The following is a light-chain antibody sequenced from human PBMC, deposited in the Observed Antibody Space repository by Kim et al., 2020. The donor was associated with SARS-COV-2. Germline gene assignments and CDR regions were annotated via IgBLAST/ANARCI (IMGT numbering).Light chain of an antibody. CDR2: AAS. CDR3: QKYNSAPWT. J-gene: IGKJ1*01. V-gene: IGKV1-27*01. CDR1: HDSANS. Sequence: ASVGDIVTVTSRPRHDSANSLAWYQQKPDNVPNRLISAASALQSGVPSRFSGSRSGTQFTLTLGSLQTEDVATYYCQKYNSAPWTFGPGSKVDIK.